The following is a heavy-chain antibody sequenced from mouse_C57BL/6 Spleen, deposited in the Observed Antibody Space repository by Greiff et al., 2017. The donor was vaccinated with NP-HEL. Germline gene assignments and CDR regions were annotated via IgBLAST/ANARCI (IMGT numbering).Heavy chain of an antibody. V-gene: IGHV14-1*01. CDR1: GFNIKDYY. J-gene: IGHJ3*01. Sequence: EVKLLESGAELVRPGASVKLSCTASGFNIKDYYMHWVKQRPEQGLEWIGRIDPEDGDTEYAPKVQGKATMTADPSSTPAYLQLCCLTSEDTAFYYSTLLISTEGLFAYWGQGALVTVAA. CDR3: TLLISTEGLFAY. D-gene: IGHD1-1*01. CDR2: IDPEDGDT.